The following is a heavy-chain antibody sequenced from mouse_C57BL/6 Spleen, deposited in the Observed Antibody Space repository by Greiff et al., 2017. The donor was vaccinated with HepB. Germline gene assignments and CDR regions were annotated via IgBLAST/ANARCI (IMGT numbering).Heavy chain of an antibody. CDR3: AGKGTGTGYFGG. Sequence: VQLQQPGAELVRPGSSVKLSCKASGYTFTSYWMHWVKQRPIQGLEWIGNIDPSDSETHYNQKFKDKATLTVDKSSSTAYMQLSSLTSEDSAVYYCAGKGTGTGYFGGWGTGTTVTVSS. V-gene: IGHV1-52*01. D-gene: IGHD4-1*01. CDR2: IDPSDSET. J-gene: IGHJ1*03. CDR1: GYTFTSYW.